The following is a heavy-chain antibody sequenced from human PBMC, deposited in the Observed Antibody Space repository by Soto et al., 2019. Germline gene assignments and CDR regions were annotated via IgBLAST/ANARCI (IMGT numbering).Heavy chain of an antibody. CDR1: GYSFTSYW. D-gene: IGHD4-17*01. V-gene: IGHV5-51*01. J-gene: IGHJ5*02. CDR2: IYPSDSTT. CDR3: ARHGFYGDYSSNYFDP. Sequence: GESLKISCKGSGYSFTSYWIAWVRQMPWKGLEYMGIIYPSDSTTRYSPSFQGQVTISADKSISTAYLQWNSLKASDTAMYYCARHGFYGDYSSNYFDPWGQGTLVTVSS.